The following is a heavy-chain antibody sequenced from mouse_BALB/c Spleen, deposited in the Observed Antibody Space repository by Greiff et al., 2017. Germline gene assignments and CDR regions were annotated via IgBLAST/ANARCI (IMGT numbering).Heavy chain of an antibody. Sequence: EVQRVESGPGLVKPSQSLSLTCSVTGYSITSGYYWNWIRQAPGNKLEWMGYISYDGSNNYNPSLKNRISITRDTSKNQFFLKLNSVTTEDTATYYCAREEDGGPWFAYWGQGTLVTVSA. V-gene: IGHV3-6*02. CDR2: ISYDGSN. CDR1: GYSITSGYY. J-gene: IGHJ3*01. CDR3: AREEDGGPWFAY. D-gene: IGHD1-1*02.